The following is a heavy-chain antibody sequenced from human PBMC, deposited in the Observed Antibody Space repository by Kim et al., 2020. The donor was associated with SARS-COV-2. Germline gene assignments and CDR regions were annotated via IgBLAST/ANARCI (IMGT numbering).Heavy chain of an antibody. V-gene: IGHV7-4-1*02. CDR2: INTNTGNP. Sequence: ASVKVYCKASGYNFSSYAMNWVRLAPGQGLEWMGWINTNTGNPTYAQGFTGRYVFSLDTSVSKAYLQISSLKAEDTAVYYCATHTPYGSGSYYCDYWGQGTLVTVSS. D-gene: IGHD3-10*01. CDR1: GYNFSSYA. CDR3: ATHTPYGSGSYYCDY. J-gene: IGHJ4*02.